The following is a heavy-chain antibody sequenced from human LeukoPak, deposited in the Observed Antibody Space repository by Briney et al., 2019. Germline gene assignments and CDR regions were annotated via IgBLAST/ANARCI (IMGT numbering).Heavy chain of an antibody. CDR2: IKQNGSEK. CDR3: ADPGVGY. V-gene: IGHV3-7*01. D-gene: IGHD2-8*01. Sequence: GGSLRLSCAASGFTFSSYWMSWVRQAPGKGLEWVANIKQNGSEKDYVDSVKGRFIISRDNAKNSLYPQMNTLRAEDTAVYYCADPGVGYWGQGTLVTVSS. J-gene: IGHJ4*02. CDR1: GFTFSSYW.